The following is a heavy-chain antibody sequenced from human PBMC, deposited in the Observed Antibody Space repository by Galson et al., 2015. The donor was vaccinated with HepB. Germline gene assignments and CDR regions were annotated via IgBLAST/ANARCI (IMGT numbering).Heavy chain of an antibody. CDR2: IVPILGIA. V-gene: IGHV1-69*04. CDR1: GGTFSSYA. D-gene: IGHD6-19*01. CDR3: ARTPGQQWLVLTNAFFDY. J-gene: IGHJ4*02. Sequence: SVKVSCKASGGTFSSYAISWVRQAPGQGLEWMGRIVPILGIANYAQKFQGRVTITADKSTSTAYMELSSLRSEDTAVYYCARTPGQQWLVLTNAFFDYWGQGTLVTVSS.